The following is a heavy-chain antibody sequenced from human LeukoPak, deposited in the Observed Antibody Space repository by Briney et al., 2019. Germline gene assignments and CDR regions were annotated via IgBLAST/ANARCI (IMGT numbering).Heavy chain of an antibody. CDR3: ARVQSGETDY. V-gene: IGHV4-59*01. J-gene: IGHJ4*02. CDR2: IYYSGST. CDR1: GGSFSGYY. D-gene: IGHD1-26*01. Sequence: SETLSLTCAVYGGSFSGYYWSWIRQPPGKGLEWIGYIYYSGSTNYNPSLKSRVTISVDTSKNQFSLKLSSVTAADTAVYYCARVQSGETDYWGQGTLVTVSS.